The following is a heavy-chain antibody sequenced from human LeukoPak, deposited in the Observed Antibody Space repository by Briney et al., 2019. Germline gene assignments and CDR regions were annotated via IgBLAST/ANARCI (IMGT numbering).Heavy chain of an antibody. J-gene: IGHJ1*01. CDR3: TRAASDCSSTSCFTRYFQH. Sequence: GGSLRLSCAAYGFTFSSYAMHWVRQAPGKGLEWVAVISNDGSNKYYADSVKGRFTISRDNSKNTLYLQMNSLRAEDTAVYYCTRAASDCSSTSCFTRYFQHWGQGTLVTVSS. CDR1: GFTFSSYA. CDR2: ISNDGSNK. V-gene: IGHV3-30-3*01. D-gene: IGHD2-2*01.